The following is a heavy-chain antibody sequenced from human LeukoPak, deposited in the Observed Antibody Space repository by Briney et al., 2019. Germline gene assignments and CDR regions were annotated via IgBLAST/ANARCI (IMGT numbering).Heavy chain of an antibody. CDR2: INHSGST. Sequence: PSETLSLTGAVYGGSFSGYYWSWIRQPPGKGLEWIGEINHSGSTNYNPSLKSRVTISVDTSKNQFSLKLSSVTAADTAVYYCARCPMDPNLNFDYWGQGALVTVSS. J-gene: IGHJ4*02. CDR3: ARCPMDPNLNFDY. CDR1: GGSFSGYY. V-gene: IGHV4-34*01. D-gene: IGHD3-10*01.